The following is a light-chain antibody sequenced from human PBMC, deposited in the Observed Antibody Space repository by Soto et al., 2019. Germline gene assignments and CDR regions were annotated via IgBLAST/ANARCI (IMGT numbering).Light chain of an antibody. CDR3: QQDGSSPQT. CDR1: QSVSSSY. J-gene: IGKJ1*01. Sequence: ELLLLLYPSTLSLSPGERATLSCMASQSVSSSYLAWYQQKPGQAPRLLIYGASSRATGIPDRFSGSGSWTDFTLTIIRLEPEDFAVYYCQQDGSSPQTFGQGTKVDIK. V-gene: IGKV3-20*01. CDR2: GAS.